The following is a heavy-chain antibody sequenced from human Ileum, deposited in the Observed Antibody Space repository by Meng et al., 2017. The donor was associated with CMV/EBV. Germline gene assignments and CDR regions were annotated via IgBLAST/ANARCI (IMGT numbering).Heavy chain of an antibody. V-gene: IGHV1-2*02. Sequence: ASVKVSCKASGYTFTGYYMHWVRQAPGQGLEWMGWINLNSGGTNYAQKLQGRVTMTTDTSTSTAYMELRSLRSDDTAVYYCAKERIELWCFDYWGQGTPVTVSS. CDR1: GYTFTGYY. CDR3: AKERIELWCFDY. J-gene: IGHJ4*02. D-gene: IGHD2-21*01. CDR2: INLNSGGT.